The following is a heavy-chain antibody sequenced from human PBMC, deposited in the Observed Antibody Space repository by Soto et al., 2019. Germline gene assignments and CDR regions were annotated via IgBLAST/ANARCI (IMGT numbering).Heavy chain of an antibody. V-gene: IGHV4-34*01. CDR1: GGSFNGYY. D-gene: IGHD3-22*01. Sequence: SETLSLTCAVYGGSFNGYYWSWIRQPPEKGLEWIGEINHSGSTNYNPSLESRVTISIDTSKNQFSLKLSSVTVADTAVYYCARGRTSGYLEYWGQGTLVTVSS. CDR2: INHSGST. J-gene: IGHJ4*02. CDR3: ARGRTSGYLEY.